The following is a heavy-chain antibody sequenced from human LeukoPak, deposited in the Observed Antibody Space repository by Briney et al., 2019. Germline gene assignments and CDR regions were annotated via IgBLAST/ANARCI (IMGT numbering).Heavy chain of an antibody. CDR1: GGSISSGDYY. CDR3: ARYSSSWSLAPFDI. CDR2: IYYSGST. Sequence: SETLSLTCTVSGGSISSGDYYWSWIRQPPGKGLEWIGYIYYSGSTYYNPSLKSRVTISVDTSKNQFSLKLSSVTAADTAVYYCARYSSSWSLAPFDIWGQGTMVTVSS. J-gene: IGHJ3*02. D-gene: IGHD6-13*01. V-gene: IGHV4-30-4*01.